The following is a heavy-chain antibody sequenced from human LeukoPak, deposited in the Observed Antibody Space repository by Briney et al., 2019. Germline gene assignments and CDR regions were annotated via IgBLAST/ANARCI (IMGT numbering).Heavy chain of an antibody. Sequence: PGGSLRLSCAASGFTFSSYWMSWVRQAPGKGLEWEANIKQDGSEKYYVDSVKGRFTISRDNAKNSLYLHMNSLRAEDTAVYYCARDHGGSLSYGVDVWGQGTTVTVSS. J-gene: IGHJ6*02. D-gene: IGHD1-26*01. CDR2: IKQDGSEK. V-gene: IGHV3-7*03. CDR1: GFTFSSYW. CDR3: ARDHGGSLSYGVDV.